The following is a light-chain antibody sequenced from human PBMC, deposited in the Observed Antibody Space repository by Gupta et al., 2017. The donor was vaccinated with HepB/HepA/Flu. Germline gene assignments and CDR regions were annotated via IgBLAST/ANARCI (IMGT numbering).Light chain of an antibody. CDR3: QQTNRNPWT. J-gene: IGKJ1*01. V-gene: IGKV1-39*01. CDR1: QTIASY. CDR2: AAS. Sequence: DSEMTQSQSSLTASVGDRVSVTRRASQTIASYLHCYQQKPGKAPKLLIYAASRVQSGVPSRFSDSGSVTDFTLTINKLQSDDFVIYYYQQTNRNPWTFGQGTKVEIK.